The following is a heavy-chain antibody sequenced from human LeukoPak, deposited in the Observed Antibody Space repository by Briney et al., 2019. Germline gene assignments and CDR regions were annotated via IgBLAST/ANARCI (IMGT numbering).Heavy chain of an antibody. CDR2: IKQDGSEK. Sequence: GGSLRLSCAASGFTFSSYWMSWVRQAPGKGLEWVANIKQDGSEKYYVDSVRGRFTISRDNAKNSLYLQMNSLRAEDTAVYYCAELGITMIGGVWGKGTTVTISS. D-gene: IGHD3-10*02. CDR1: GFTFSSYW. CDR3: AELGITMIGGV. V-gene: IGHV3-7*01. J-gene: IGHJ6*04.